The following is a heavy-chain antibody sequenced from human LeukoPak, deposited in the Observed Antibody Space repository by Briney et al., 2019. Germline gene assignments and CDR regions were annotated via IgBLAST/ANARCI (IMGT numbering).Heavy chain of an antibody. Sequence: GASVKVSSKASGYTFTGYYMHWVRQAPGQGLEWMGWINPNSGGTNYAQKFQGRVTMTRDTSISTAYMELSRLRSDDTAVYYCASHYDFWSGYYPYWGQGTLVTVSS. CDR3: ASHYDFWSGYYPY. V-gene: IGHV1-2*02. CDR2: INPNSGGT. CDR1: GYTFTGYY. D-gene: IGHD3-3*01. J-gene: IGHJ4*02.